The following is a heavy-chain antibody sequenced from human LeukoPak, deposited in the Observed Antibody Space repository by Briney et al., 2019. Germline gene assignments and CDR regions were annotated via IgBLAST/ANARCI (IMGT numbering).Heavy chain of an antibody. CDR3: ARNAVEAFDI. CDR1: RYTFTGYD. J-gene: IGHJ3*02. V-gene: IGHV1-8*01. Sequence: GASVKVSCKASRYTFTGYDVNWVRQATGQGLEWMGWMNPNSGNTGYAQKFQGRVTMTRNTSTSTAFMELSSLTSEDTAVYYCARNAVEAFDIWGQGTMVTVSS. CDR2: MNPNSGNT.